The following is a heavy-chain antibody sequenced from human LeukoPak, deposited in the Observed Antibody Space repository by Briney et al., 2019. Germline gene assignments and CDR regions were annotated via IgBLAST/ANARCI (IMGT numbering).Heavy chain of an antibody. CDR1: GDSVSSNSAA. CDR3: ARGAVAHFDS. V-gene: IGHV6-1*01. J-gene: IGHJ4*02. CDR2: TYYRSKWYN. Sequence: SQTLSLTCAISGDSVSSNSAAWNWNRQSPSRGLEWLGRTYYRSKWYNDYAVSVKSRITINPDTSKNQFSLHLNSVTPEDTAVYYCARGAVAHFDSWGQGTLVTVSS. D-gene: IGHD6-19*01.